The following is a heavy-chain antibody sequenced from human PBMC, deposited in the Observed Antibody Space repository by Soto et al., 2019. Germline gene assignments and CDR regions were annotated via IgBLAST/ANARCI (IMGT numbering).Heavy chain of an antibody. CDR2: ISSSSSYI. J-gene: IGHJ3*02. CDR1: GLTLGNFW. V-gene: IGHV3-21*01. Sequence: SGGSLRLSCAASGLTLGNFWMTWVSQAPGKGLEWVSSISSSSSYIYYADSVKGRFTISRDNAKNSLYLQMNSLRAEDTAVYYCARDGDGYCTNGVCQLDAFDIWGQGTMVTVSS. CDR3: ARDGDGYCTNGVCQLDAFDI. D-gene: IGHD2-8*01.